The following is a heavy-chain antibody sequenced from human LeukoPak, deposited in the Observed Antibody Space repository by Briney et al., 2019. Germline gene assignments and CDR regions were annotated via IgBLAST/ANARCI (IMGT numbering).Heavy chain of an antibody. Sequence: GGSPRLSCAASGFTSNTYWMSWVRQAPGKGLEWVANIKRDGSEKYYVDSVKGRFTISRDNAKNSLYLQINSLRAEDTAVYDCARDMYISSWSFDYWGQGTLVTVSS. D-gene: IGHD6-13*01. J-gene: IGHJ4*02. CDR3: ARDMYISSWSFDY. V-gene: IGHV3-7*01. CDR2: IKRDGSEK. CDR1: GFTSNTYW.